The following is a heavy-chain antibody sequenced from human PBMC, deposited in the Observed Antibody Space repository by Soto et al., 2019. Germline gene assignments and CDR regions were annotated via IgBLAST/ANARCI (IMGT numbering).Heavy chain of an antibody. CDR2: IIPIFGTA. CDR3: ARRVWDGYNGWYFDL. Sequence: QVQLVQSGAEVKKPGSSVKVSCKASGGTFSSYAISWVRQAPGQGLEWMGGIIPIFGTANYAQKFQGRVTITADESTSTAYMELSSLRSEDTAVYYGARRVWDGYNGWYFDLWGRGTLVTVSS. J-gene: IGHJ2*01. D-gene: IGHD5-12*01. V-gene: IGHV1-69*01. CDR1: GGTFSSYA.